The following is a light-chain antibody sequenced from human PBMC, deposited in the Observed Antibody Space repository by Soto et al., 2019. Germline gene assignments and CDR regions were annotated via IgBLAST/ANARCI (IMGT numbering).Light chain of an antibody. J-gene: IGKJ5*01. CDR1: QDIRGA. CDR3: QQFNTYPVT. V-gene: IGKV1-13*02. CDR2: DVS. Sequence: AVQLTQSPSSLSASVGGRVTISCRASQDIRGALAWYQQKPGKAPQLLIFDVSTLQSGVPSRFSGSGSGTDFTLTINSLQPEDFATYYCQQFNTYPVTFGQGTRLDIK.